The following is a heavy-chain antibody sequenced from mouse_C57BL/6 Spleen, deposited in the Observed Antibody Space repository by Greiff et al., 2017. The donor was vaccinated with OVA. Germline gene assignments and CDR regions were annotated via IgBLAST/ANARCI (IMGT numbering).Heavy chain of an antibody. CDR1: GYTFTSYW. Sequence: QVQLQQPGTELVKPGASVKLSCKASGYTFTSYWMHWVKQRPGQGLEWIGNINPSNGGTNYNEKFKSKATLTVDKYSSTAYMQLSSLTSEDSAVYYCARDFLYYYAMDYWGQGTSVTVSS. J-gene: IGHJ4*01. CDR3: ARDFLYYYAMDY. CDR2: INPSNGGT. V-gene: IGHV1-53*01.